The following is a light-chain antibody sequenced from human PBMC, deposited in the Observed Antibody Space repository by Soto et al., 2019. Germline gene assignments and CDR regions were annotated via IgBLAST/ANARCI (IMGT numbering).Light chain of an antibody. CDR3: QQYGSSSHT. V-gene: IGKV3-20*01. CDR1: QRVINSR. Sequence: EIVLTQSPGTLSLSPGDRATLSCRASQRVINSRLAWYQQKPGQAPRLLIYGASTRVPGIPDRFSGSGSGTDFTLTISRLEPEDFAVYHCQQYGSSSHTFGQGTKLEIK. CDR2: GAS. J-gene: IGKJ2*01.